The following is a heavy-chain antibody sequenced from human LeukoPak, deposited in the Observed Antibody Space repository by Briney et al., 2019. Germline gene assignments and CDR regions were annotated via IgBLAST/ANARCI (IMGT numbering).Heavy chain of an antibody. J-gene: IGHJ6*03. Sequence: PAETLSLTCGVYGGSLRGHYWSWIRQPPGKGLEWVGEINHSGSTNYNPSFWGRVAISVDTSKHQFFLNLNSVTAADTAVYYCARESDPITGYFYYYMDVWGRGTTVTVSS. D-gene: IGHD3-10*01. CDR2: INHSGST. V-gene: IGHV4-34*01. CDR1: GGSLRGHY. CDR3: ARESDPITGYFYYYMDV.